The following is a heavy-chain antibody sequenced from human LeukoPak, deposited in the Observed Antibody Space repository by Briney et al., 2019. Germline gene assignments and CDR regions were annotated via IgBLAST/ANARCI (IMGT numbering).Heavy chain of an antibody. D-gene: IGHD3-10*01. Sequence: PSETLSLTCTVSGGSISSSSYYWGWIRQPPGKGLEWIGEINHSGSTNYNPSLKSRVTISVDTSKNQFSLKLSSVTAADTAVYYCARHGSRTMVRGVIANWFDPWGQGTLVTVSS. V-gene: IGHV4-39*01. CDR2: INHSGST. J-gene: IGHJ5*02. CDR3: ARHGSRTMVRGVIANWFDP. CDR1: GGSISSSSYY.